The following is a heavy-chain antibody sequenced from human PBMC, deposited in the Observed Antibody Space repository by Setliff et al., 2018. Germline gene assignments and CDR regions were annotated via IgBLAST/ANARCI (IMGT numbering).Heavy chain of an antibody. D-gene: IGHD6-6*01. CDR1: GGSITSGSFF. CDR2: INHTGST. J-gene: IGHJ4*02. CDR3: ARGRNVAIRLLDS. V-gene: IGHV4-39*07. Sequence: SETLSLTCTVSGGSITSGSFFWGWIRQSPGRGLEWIGEINHTGSTNYDPSLKSRVTISIDTSKNQFSLSLRYVTAADTAIYYCARGRNVAIRLLDSWSQGNLVTVSS.